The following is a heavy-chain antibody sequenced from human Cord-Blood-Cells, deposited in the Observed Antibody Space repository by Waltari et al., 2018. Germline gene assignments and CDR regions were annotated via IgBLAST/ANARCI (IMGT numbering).Heavy chain of an antibody. D-gene: IGHD6-6*01. Sequence: QVQLQQWGAGLLKPSETLSLTCAVYGGSFSGYYWSWIRQPPGKGLEWIGEINHSGSTNYNPPLKSRVTISVDTSKNQFSLKLSSVTAADTAVYYCASVGGAARRNWFDPWGQGTLVTVSS. CDR3: ASVGGAARRNWFDP. V-gene: IGHV4-34*01. CDR1: GGSFSGYY. J-gene: IGHJ5*02. CDR2: INHSGST.